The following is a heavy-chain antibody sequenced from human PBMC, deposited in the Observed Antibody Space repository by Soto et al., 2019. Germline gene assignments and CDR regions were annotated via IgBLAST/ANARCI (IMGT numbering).Heavy chain of an antibody. V-gene: IGHV1-8*01. CDR1: VYTFTSYD. CDR3: ARGGQTGDGKPGGNWFDP. J-gene: IGHJ5*02. D-gene: IGHD4-17*01. Sequence: QVQLVQSGAEVKKPGASVKVSCTASVYTFTSYDINWVRQATGQGLEWMGWMNPNSGNTGYAQKFQGRVTMTRNTSISTDYMELSSLRSEDTAVYYCARGGQTGDGKPGGNWFDPWCQGTLVTFSS. CDR2: MNPNSGNT.